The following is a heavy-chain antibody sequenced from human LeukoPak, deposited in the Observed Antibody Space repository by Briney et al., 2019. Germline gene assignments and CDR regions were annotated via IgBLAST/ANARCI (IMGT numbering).Heavy chain of an antibody. D-gene: IGHD3-22*01. V-gene: IGHV3-11*05. CDR2: IGRIGAYR. CDR3: ARDRYDSSGTHWFDP. CDR1: GFNFLDYY. Sequence: GWSLRLYGAASGFNFLDYYMSWIRQAPGRGLEWVSCIGRIGAYRTYADSMKGRFTISRDNTKNSLTLQMNRLRVEDTAVYYCARDRYDSSGTHWFDPWGQGTLVTVSS. J-gene: IGHJ5*02.